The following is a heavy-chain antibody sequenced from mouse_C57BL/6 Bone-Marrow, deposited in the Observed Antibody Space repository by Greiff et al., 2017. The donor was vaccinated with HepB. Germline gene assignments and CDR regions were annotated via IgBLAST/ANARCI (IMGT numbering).Heavy chain of an antibody. J-gene: IGHJ4*01. CDR3: ARRDYYGSSYEYYAMDY. CDR2: ISSGGSYT. V-gene: IGHV5-6*01. Sequence: EVHLVESGGDLVKPGGSLKLSCAASGFTFSSYGMSWVRQTPDKRLEWVATISSGGSYTYYPDSVKGRFTISRDNAKNTLYLQMSSLKSEDTAMYYCARRDYYGSSYEYYAMDYWGQGTSVTVSS. CDR1: GFTFSSYG. D-gene: IGHD1-1*01.